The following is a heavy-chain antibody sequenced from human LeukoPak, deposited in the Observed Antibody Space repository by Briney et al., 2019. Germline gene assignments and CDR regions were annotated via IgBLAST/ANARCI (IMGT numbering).Heavy chain of an antibody. CDR2: INPNSGGT. V-gene: IGHV1-2*02. D-gene: IGHD6-6*01. CDR3: ARDYSSSSFYLGY. Sequence: ASVKVSCKASGYTFTGYYMHWVRQAPGQGLEWMGWINPNSGGTNYAQKFQGRVTITTDESTSTAYMELSSLRSEDTAVYYCARDYSSSSFYLGYWGQGTLVTVSS. CDR1: GYTFTGYY. J-gene: IGHJ4*02.